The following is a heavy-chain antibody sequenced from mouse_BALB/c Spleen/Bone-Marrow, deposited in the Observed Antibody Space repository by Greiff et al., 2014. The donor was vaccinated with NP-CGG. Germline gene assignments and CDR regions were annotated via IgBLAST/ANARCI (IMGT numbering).Heavy chain of an antibody. CDR3: AKYGTPAY. Sequence: QVHVKQSGPGLVAPSQSLSITCTVSGFSLTSYGVSWVRQPPGKGLEWLGVIWGDGSTNYHSALISKLSISKDNSKSQVFLKLNSLQTDDPATYYCAKYGTPAYWGQGTLVTVSA. J-gene: IGHJ3*01. CDR1: GFSLTSYG. CDR2: IWGDGST. V-gene: IGHV2-3*01. D-gene: IGHD1-1*01.